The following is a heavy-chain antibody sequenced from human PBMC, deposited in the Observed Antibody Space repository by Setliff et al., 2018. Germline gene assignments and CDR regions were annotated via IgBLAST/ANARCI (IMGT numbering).Heavy chain of an antibody. CDR2: IGPYNGNT. V-gene: IGHV1-18*01. CDR3: AKGGSITRETYYYYGMDG. J-gene: IGHJ6*02. CDR1: GYTFTRYG. D-gene: IGHD1-20*01. Sequence: ASVKVSCKASGYTFTRYGVSWVRQAPGKGFEWMGWIGPYNGNTYYAQKFQGRVAITTDTSTSTAYMELRSLRSDETAVYYCAKGGSITRETYYYYGMDGWGQGALVTVSS.